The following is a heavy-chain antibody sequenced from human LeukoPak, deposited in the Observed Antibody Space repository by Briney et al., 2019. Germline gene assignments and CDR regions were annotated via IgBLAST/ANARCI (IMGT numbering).Heavy chain of an antibody. J-gene: IGHJ5*02. CDR2: ITSSSSYI. Sequence: GGSLRLSCAASGFTFSSYSMTWVRQAPGKGLEWVSSITSSSSYIYYADSVKGRFTISRDNAKNSLYLQMNSLRAEDTAVYYCAREMLAAVAAQSWGQGTLVTVSS. D-gene: IGHD6-19*01. V-gene: IGHV3-21*01. CDR3: AREMLAAVAAQS. CDR1: GFTFSSYS.